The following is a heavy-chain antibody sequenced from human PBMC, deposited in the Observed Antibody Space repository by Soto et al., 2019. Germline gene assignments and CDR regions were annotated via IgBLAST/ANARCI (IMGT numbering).Heavy chain of an antibody. CDR3: ARDLGSGSYYGAFDI. J-gene: IGHJ3*02. CDR2: IKQDGSEK. D-gene: IGHD1-26*01. V-gene: IGHV3-7*04. CDR1: GFTFSSYW. Sequence: EVQLVESGGYLVQPGGSLRLSCAASGFTFSSYWMGWVRQAPGKGLEWVANIKQDGSEKYYVDSVKGRFTISRDNAKNSLYLQMNSLRAEDTAVYFCARDLGSGSYYGAFDIWCQGTMVTVSS.